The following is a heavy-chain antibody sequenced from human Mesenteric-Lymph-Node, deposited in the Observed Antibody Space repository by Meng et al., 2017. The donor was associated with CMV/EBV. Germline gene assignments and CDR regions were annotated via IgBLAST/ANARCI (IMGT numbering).Heavy chain of an antibody. J-gene: IGHJ6*02. CDR2: ISYDGSNK. Sequence: GGSLRLSCAASGFTFSSYAMHWVRQAPGKGLEWVAVISYDGSNKYYADSVKGRFTISRDNSKNTLYLQMNSLRAEDTAVYYCARAYSSSWEYYYYYGMDVWGQGTTVTVSS. CDR3: ARAYSSSWEYYYYYGMDV. D-gene: IGHD6-13*01. CDR1: GFTFSSYA. V-gene: IGHV3-30*04.